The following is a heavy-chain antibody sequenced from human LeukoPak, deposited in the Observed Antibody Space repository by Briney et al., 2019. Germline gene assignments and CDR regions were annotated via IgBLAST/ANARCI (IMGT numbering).Heavy chain of an antibody. J-gene: IGHJ4*02. Sequence: LEWVSGISGSGGSTYYADSVKGRFTISRDNSKNALYLQMNSLRAEDTAVYYCAKNLNPFDYWGQGTLVTVSS. CDR3: AKNLNPFDY. V-gene: IGHV3-23*01. CDR2: ISGSGGST.